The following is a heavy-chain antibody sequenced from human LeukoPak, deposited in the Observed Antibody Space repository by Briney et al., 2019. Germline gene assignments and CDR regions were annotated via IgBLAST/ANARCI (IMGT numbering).Heavy chain of an antibody. CDR2: INPSGGST. J-gene: IGHJ4*02. CDR1: GYTFTSYY. V-gene: IGHV1-46*01. CDR3: ARVGPTSYFDY. Sequence: GASVKVSCKASGYTFTSYYMHWVRQAPGQGLEWMGIINPSGGSTSYAQKFQGRVTMTRDTSINTAYMELSRLTPDDTAIYYCARVGPTSYFDYWGQGTLVTVSS.